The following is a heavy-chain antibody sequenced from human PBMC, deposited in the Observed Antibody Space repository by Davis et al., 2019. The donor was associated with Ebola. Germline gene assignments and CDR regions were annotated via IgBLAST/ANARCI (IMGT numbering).Heavy chain of an antibody. CDR3: ARGDCSSTSCFGWFDP. D-gene: IGHD2-2*01. J-gene: IGHJ5*02. V-gene: IGHV1-69*13. CDR2: IIPIFGTA. CDR1: GGTFSSYA. Sequence: SVKVSCKASGGTFSSYAISWVRQAPGQGLEWMGGIIPIFGTANYAQKFQGRVTITADESTSTAYMELSSLRSEDTAVYYCARGDCSSTSCFGWFDPWGQGTLVTVSS.